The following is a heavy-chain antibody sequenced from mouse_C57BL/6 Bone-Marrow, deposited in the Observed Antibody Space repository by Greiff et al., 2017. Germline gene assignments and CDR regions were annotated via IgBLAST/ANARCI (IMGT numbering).Heavy chain of an antibody. D-gene: IGHD2-4*01. Sequence: QVQLQQSGAELARPGASVKLSCTASGYTFTSYGISWVQQRTGQGLELIGEISPRSGNTYYNENFKGKATLTADKSSSTAYMGIRSLTSEDSAVYFCARCYDYYYAMDYWGQGTSVTVSS. CDR1: GYTFTSYG. V-gene: IGHV1-81*01. CDR2: ISPRSGNT. J-gene: IGHJ4*01. CDR3: ARCYDYYYAMDY.